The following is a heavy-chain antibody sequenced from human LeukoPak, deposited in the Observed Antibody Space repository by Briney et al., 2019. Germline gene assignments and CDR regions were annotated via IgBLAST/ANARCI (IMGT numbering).Heavy chain of an antibody. CDR3: ARTPYSSSWTWYFDY. CDR2: FYYGGST. CDR1: GGSISGRSHY. D-gene: IGHD6-13*01. J-gene: IGHJ4*02. Sequence: PSETLSLTCTVSGGSISGRSHYWAWIRQPPGKGLEWIGHFYYGGSTNYNPSLKSRVTISVDTSKNQFSLKLSSVTAADTAVYYCARTPYSSSWTWYFDYWGQGTLVTVSS. V-gene: IGHV4-39*07.